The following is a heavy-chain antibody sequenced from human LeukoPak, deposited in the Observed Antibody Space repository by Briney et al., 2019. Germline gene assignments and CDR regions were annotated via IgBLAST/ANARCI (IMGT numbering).Heavy chain of an antibody. V-gene: IGHV4-61*09. D-gene: IGHD3-22*01. CDR3: ARSRRYYDRSGYSEYYFDY. Sequence: SETLSLTCSVSGGSISGGTYYWSWIRQPAGKGLEWMGHIYISGSTNYNPALKSRVTMPVDTSKNQFSLELSSVTAADTAAYYCARSRRYYDRSGYSEYYFDYWGQGILVTVSS. J-gene: IGHJ4*02. CDR1: GGSISGGTYY. CDR2: IYISGST.